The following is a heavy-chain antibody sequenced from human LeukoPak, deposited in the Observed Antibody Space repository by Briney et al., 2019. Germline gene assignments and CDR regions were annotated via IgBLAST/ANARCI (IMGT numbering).Heavy chain of an antibody. CDR1: GFTISTYG. CDR3: AKDWGSSGWYNWFDS. V-gene: IGHV3-30*18. CDR2: LSHDGGGT. J-gene: IGHJ5*01. D-gene: IGHD6-19*01. Sequence: GGSLRLSCAASGFTISTYGMHWVRQAPGKGLEWLTMLSHDGGGTYYLDSVKGRFTISRDNSKNTLYLQMNGLNAADTAVYYCAKDWGSSGWYNWFDSWGQGTQVTVSS.